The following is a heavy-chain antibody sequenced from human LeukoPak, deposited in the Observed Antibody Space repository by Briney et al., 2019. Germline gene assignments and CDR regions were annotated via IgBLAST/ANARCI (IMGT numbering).Heavy chain of an antibody. D-gene: IGHD6-13*01. CDR2: ISCNSGSR. V-gene: IGHV3-9*01. CDR1: GFTFDDYA. Sequence: PGGSLRLSCAASGFTFDDYAMRWVRHAPGKGLEWVSGISCNSGSRGDADSVKGRLTISRDNAKNSVYLQMNSLRAEDTALYYCAKGELAAGGTFILDGMDVWGQGTTVTVSS. CDR3: AKGELAAGGTFILDGMDV. J-gene: IGHJ6*02.